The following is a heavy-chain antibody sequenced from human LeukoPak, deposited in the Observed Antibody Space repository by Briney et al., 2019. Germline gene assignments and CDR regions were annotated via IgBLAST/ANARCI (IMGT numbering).Heavy chain of an antibody. D-gene: IGHD5-24*01. J-gene: IGHJ4*02. CDR3: ARGRRDGYNRDFDY. CDR1: GGSISSGGYS. CDR2: IYYSGST. V-gene: IGHV4-61*08. Sequence: SETLSLTCAVSGGSISSGGYSWSWIRQPPGKGLEWIGYIYYSGSTNYNPSLKSRVTISVDTSKNQFSLKLSSVTAADTAVYYCARGRRDGYNRDFDYWGQGTLVTVSS.